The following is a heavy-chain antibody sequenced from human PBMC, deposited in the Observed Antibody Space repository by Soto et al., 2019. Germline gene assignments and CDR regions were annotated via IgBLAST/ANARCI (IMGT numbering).Heavy chain of an antibody. D-gene: IGHD5-18*01. Sequence: SETLSLTCTVSGGSISSSSYYWGWIRQPPGKGLEWIGSIYYSGSTYYNPSLKSRVTISVDTSKNQFSLKLSSVTAADTAVYYCARRGIQLWGSDAFDIWGQGTMVTVSS. CDR3: ARRGIQLWGSDAFDI. J-gene: IGHJ3*02. CDR1: GGSISSSSYY. CDR2: IYYSGST. V-gene: IGHV4-39*01.